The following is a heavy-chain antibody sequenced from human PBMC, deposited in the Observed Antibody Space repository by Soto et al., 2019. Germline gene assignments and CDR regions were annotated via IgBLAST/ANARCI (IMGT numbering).Heavy chain of an antibody. V-gene: IGHV4-59*01. J-gene: IGHJ6*02. CDR1: GGSISSYY. D-gene: IGHD5-12*01. Sequence: PSETLSLTCTVSGGSISSYYWSWIRQPSGKGLEWIGYIYYSGSTNYNPSLKSRVTISVDTSKNQFSLKLSSVTAADTAVYYCARDAPRRDGYNYYYYYGMDVWGQGTTVTVSS. CDR3: ARDAPRRDGYNYYYYYGMDV. CDR2: IYYSGST.